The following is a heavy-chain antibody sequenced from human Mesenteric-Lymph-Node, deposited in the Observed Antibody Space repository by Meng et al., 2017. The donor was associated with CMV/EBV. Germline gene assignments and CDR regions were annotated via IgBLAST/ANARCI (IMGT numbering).Heavy chain of an antibody. Sequence: KVSCKGSGYSFTSYWIGWVRQMPGKGLEWMGIIYPGDSGTRYSPSFQGQVTISADKSISTAYLQWSSLKASDTAMYYCARQGDCSSTSCWFDPWGQGTLVTVSS. D-gene: IGHD2-2*01. CDR2: IYPGDSGT. J-gene: IGHJ5*02. CDR1: GYSFTSYW. V-gene: IGHV5-51*01. CDR3: ARQGDCSSTSCWFDP.